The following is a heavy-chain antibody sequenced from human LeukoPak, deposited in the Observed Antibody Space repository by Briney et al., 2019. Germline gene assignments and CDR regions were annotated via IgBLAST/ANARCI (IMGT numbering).Heavy chain of an antibody. CDR2: ISSSGSTI. V-gene: IGHV3-11*01. Sequence: PGGPLRLSCAASGFTFSDYYMSWIRQAPGKGLEWVSYISSSGSTIYYADSVKGRFTISRDNAKNSLYLQMNSLRAEDTAVYYCAREFRSPRRGWTTDYWGQGTLVTVSS. J-gene: IGHJ4*02. D-gene: IGHD6-19*01. CDR1: GFTFSDYY. CDR3: AREFRSPRRGWTTDY.